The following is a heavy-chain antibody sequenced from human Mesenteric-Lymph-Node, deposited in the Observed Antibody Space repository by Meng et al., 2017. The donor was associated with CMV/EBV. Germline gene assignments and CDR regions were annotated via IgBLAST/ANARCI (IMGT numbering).Heavy chain of an antibody. CDR1: GFTFSDYY. J-gene: IGHJ4*02. CDR2: ISSSGSTI. V-gene: IGHV3-11*04. D-gene: IGHD1-14*01. CDR3: AKDRVGTGTTPFYFDY. Sequence: GGSLRLSCAASGFTFSDYYMSWIRQAPGKGLEWVSYISSSGSTIYYADSVKGRFTISRDNAKNSLYLQMNSLRAEDTAVYYCAKDRVGTGTTPFYFDYWGQGTLVTVSS.